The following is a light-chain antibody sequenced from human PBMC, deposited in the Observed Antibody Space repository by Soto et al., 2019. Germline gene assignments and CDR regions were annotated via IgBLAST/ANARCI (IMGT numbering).Light chain of an antibody. Sequence: DIQMTQSPSSLSASVGDRVTITCRASQSISSYLNWYQQKPGKAPKLLIYAASSLQSGVPSRFSGSGSGTDFTLTISSLQPADFATYYCQQSYSTLGTFGQGTKVEIK. CDR1: QSISSY. CDR2: AAS. CDR3: QQSYSTLGT. J-gene: IGKJ1*01. V-gene: IGKV1-39*01.